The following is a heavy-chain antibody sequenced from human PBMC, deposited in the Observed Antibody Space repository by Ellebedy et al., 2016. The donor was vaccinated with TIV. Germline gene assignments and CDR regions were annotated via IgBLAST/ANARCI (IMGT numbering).Heavy chain of an antibody. J-gene: IGHJ3*02. V-gene: IGHV3-7*04. Sequence: GESLKISCAASGFPFSNYWMSWVRQAPGKGLEWVANIKQDGSEIYYVDSVKGRFALSRDNAKHSLYLQMNSMRAEDTALYYCAGGSGFLFDIWGQGTMVTVSS. CDR3: AGGSGFLFDI. CDR1: GFPFSNYW. CDR2: IKQDGSEI. D-gene: IGHD3-22*01.